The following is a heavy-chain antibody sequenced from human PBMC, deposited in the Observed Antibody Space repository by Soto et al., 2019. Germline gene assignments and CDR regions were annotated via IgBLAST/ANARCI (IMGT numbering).Heavy chain of an antibody. D-gene: IGHD3-10*01. J-gene: IGHJ4*02. Sequence: EVQLVESGGGLVQPGGSLRLSCAASGFTFSSYWMSWVRQAPGKGLEWVANIKQDESDKYYVDSVKGRFTISRDNAKNSLYLQMNSLRADDTAVYYCARDRGPVVVIPCFHCCGEGTLVTVSS. CDR3: ARDRGPVVVIPCFHC. V-gene: IGHV3-7*01. CDR1: GFTFSSYW. CDR2: IKQDESDK.